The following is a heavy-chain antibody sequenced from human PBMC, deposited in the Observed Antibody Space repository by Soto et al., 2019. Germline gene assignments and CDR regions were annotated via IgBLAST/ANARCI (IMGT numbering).Heavy chain of an antibody. D-gene: IGHD1-26*01. J-gene: IGHJ4*02. Sequence: VQLVESGGGLVQPGGSLRLSCAASGFIFSDHYMDWVRQAPGKGLEWVGRIKNKANSYTPEYAASVKGRFTISRDDSKSSLDLQMNSLKTEDTAVYYCTRIALVGATGGRYFDYWCQGTLLTVSS. CDR3: TRIALVGATGGRYFDY. CDR2: IKNKANSYTP. CDR1: GFIFSDHY. V-gene: IGHV3-72*01.